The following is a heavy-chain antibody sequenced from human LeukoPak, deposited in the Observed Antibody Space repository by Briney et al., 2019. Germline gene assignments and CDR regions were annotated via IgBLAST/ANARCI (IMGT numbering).Heavy chain of an antibody. J-gene: IGHJ5*02. V-gene: IGHV1-69*13. CDR2: IIPIFGTA. Sequence: ASVKVSCKASGGTFSSYAISWVRQAPGQGLEWMGGIIPIFGTANYAQKFQGRVTITADESTSTAYMELSSLRSEDTAVYYCARGLRYFDWLPTSNWFDPWGQGTLVTVSS. CDR1: GGTFSSYA. D-gene: IGHD3-9*01. CDR3: ARGLRYFDWLPTSNWFDP.